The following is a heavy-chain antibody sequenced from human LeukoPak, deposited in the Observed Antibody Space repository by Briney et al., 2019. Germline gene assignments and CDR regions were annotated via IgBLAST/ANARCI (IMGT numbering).Heavy chain of an antibody. V-gene: IGHV4-39*01. CDR3: ARLLSATGSGFDY. CDR2: VYYGGTT. J-gene: IGHJ4*02. D-gene: IGHD2-8*02. CDR1: GDSVSNYNYY. Sequence: SETLSLTYTVSGDSVSNYNYYWGWVRQPPGTGLEWIGHVYYGGTTYYNSSLKSRVTISLNTSKNQFSLNLNSVTVADTAVYYCARLLSATGSGFDYWGQGALVTVSS.